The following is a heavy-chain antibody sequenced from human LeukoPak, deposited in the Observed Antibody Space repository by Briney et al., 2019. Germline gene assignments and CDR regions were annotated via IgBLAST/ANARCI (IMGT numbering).Heavy chain of an antibody. CDR3: ARSRGYSGYAYDAFDL. CDR1: GGSFSGYY. J-gene: IGHJ3*01. CDR2: INHSGST. V-gene: IGHV4-34*01. Sequence: SETLSLTCGVYGGSFSGYYWSWIRQPPGKGLEWIGEINHSGSTNYNPSLKSRVTISVDTSKNQFSLKLSSVTAADTAVYYCARSRGYSGYAYDAFDLWGQGTMVTVSS. D-gene: IGHD5-12*01.